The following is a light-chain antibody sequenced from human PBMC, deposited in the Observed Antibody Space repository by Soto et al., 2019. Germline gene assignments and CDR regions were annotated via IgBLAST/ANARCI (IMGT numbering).Light chain of an antibody. J-gene: IGKJ1*01. V-gene: IGKV1-5*01. CDR1: QGITWW. CDR3: QQYNSYTWT. Sequence: EIQMTQSPSTLSASVGDRVTITCRASQGITWWLAWYQQKPGKAPKLLIYAASRSESGVPSSISGSACGTDFPLTTSSLQPDDSATYYCQQYNSYTWTFGQGTKVDIK. CDR2: AAS.